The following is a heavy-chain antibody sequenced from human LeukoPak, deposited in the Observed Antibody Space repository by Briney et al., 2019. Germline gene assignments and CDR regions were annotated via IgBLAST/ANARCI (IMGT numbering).Heavy chain of an antibody. D-gene: IGHD3-16*02. Sequence: SETLSLTCTVSGGSISSSSYYWGWIRQPPGKGLEWIGSIYYSGSTYYNPSLKSRVTISVDTSKNQFSLKLSSVTAADTAVYYCARGVYYDYVWGSYRYTSWFDPWGQGTLVTVSS. CDR2: IYYSGST. CDR1: GGSISSSSYY. J-gene: IGHJ5*02. V-gene: IGHV4-39*07. CDR3: ARGVYYDYVWGSYRYTSWFDP.